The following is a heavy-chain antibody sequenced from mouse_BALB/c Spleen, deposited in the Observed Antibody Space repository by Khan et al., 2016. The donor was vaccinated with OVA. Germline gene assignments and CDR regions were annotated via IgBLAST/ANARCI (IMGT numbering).Heavy chain of an antibody. CDR2: INPSNGYT. CDR3: VRDGAYHRNDGWFAY. J-gene: IGHJ3*01. D-gene: IGHD2-14*01. Sequence: VQLQESGAKLARPGASVKMSCKASGYTFTSYTIHWIKERPGQGLEWIGYINPSNGYTNYNQKFKDKATLTTDKSSTTAYLQLSSLTSDDSAVYNCVRDGAYHRNDGWFAYWGQGTLVTVSA. CDR1: GYTFTSYT. V-gene: IGHV1-4*01.